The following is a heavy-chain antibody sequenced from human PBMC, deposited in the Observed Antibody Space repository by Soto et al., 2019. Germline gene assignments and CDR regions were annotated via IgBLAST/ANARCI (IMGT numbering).Heavy chain of an antibody. CDR2: IYYSGST. D-gene: IGHD6-6*01. Sequence: SETLSLTCTVSGGSISSYYWSWIRQPPGKGLEWIGYIYYSGSTNYNPSLKSRVTISVDTSKNQFSLKLSSVTAADTAVYYCAIVGSSSVGYYYYGMDVWGQGTTVTVSS. CDR3: AIVGSSSVGYYYYGMDV. CDR1: GGSISSYY. J-gene: IGHJ6*02. V-gene: IGHV4-59*01.